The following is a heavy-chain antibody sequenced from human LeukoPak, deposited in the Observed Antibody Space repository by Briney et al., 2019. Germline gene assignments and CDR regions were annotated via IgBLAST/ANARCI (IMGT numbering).Heavy chain of an antibody. J-gene: IGHJ5*02. V-gene: IGHV3-48*01. CDR3: ARRYGDWLDP. CDR1: GFTFTNYN. D-gene: IGHD4/OR15-4a*01. Sequence: TGGSLRLSCAASGFTFTNYNMNWVRQAPGKGLEWISYISGGSGTIYYADSVRGRFTVSRDNAKDSLWLQMNNLRVEDTAVYYCARRYGDWLDPRGPGTLVTVSS. CDR2: ISGGSGTI.